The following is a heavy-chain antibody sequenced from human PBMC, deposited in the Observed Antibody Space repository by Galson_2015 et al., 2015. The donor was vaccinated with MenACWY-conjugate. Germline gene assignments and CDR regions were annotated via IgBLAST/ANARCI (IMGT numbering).Heavy chain of an antibody. CDR1: GYTFTSYY. V-gene: IGHV1-46*01. Sequence: SVKVSCKASGYTFTSYYMHWVRQAPGQGLEWMGIINPSGGSTSYAQKFQGRVTMTRDTSTSTVYMELSSLRSEDTAVYYCARDFGVRWRPDAFDIWGQGTMVTVSS. CDR2: INPSGGST. CDR3: ARDFGVRWRPDAFDI. D-gene: IGHD5-24*01. J-gene: IGHJ3*02.